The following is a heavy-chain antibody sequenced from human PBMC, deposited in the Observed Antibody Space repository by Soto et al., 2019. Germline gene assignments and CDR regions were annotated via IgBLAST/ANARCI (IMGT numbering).Heavy chain of an antibody. CDR3: ARHLGVRATPWVYYYGMDV. CDR2: IYYSGST. J-gene: IGHJ6*02. D-gene: IGHD1-26*01. V-gene: IGHV4-39*01. Sequence: QLQLQESGPGLVKPSETLSLTCTVSGGSISSSSYYWGWIRQPPGKGLEWIGSIYYSGSTYYNPSLKSRVTISVDTSKNQFSLKLSSVTAADTAVYYCARHLGVRATPWVYYYGMDVWGQGTTVTVSS. CDR1: GGSISSSSYY.